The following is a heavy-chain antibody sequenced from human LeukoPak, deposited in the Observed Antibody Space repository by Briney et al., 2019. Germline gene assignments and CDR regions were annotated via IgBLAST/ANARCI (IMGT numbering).Heavy chain of an antibody. V-gene: IGHV1-2*02. Sequence: GASVKVSCKASGYTFTGYYMHWARQAPGQGLEWMGWINPNSGGTNDAQKFQDRGTMTRDTSISTAYMELSRLRSDDTAVYYCARSPDILTGENFDYWGQGTLVTVSS. J-gene: IGHJ4*02. CDR1: GYTFTGYY. CDR2: INPNSGGT. D-gene: IGHD3-9*01. CDR3: ARSPDILTGENFDY.